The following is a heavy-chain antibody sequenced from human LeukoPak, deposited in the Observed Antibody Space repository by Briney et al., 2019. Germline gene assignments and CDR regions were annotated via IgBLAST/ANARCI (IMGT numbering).Heavy chain of an antibody. CDR2: IYTSGST. J-gene: IGHJ5*02. CDR1: GGSISSYY. V-gene: IGHV4-4*09. Sequence: SETVSLTCTVSGGSISSYYWSWIRQPPGKGLEWIGYIYTSGSTNYNPSLKSRVTISVDTSKNQFSLKLSSVTAADTAVYYCARLSSGWYFGWFDPWGQGTLVTVSS. D-gene: IGHD6-19*01. CDR3: ARLSSGWYFGWFDP.